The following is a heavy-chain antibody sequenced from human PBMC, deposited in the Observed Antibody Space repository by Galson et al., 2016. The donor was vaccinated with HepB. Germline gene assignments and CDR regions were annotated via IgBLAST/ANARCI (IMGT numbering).Heavy chain of an antibody. CDR2: INNDGSIT. D-gene: IGHD1-1*01. V-gene: IGHV3-74*01. J-gene: IGHJ3*01. CDR3: VRDYNYGFDV. Sequence: SLRLSCAASGFTFSSHWMHWVRQVPGKGLVWVSRINNDGSITSYADSVKGRFTISRDDAKNSLYLQMYSLRDEDTAVYFCVRDYNYGFDVWGQGIMVTVSS. CDR1: GFTFSSHW.